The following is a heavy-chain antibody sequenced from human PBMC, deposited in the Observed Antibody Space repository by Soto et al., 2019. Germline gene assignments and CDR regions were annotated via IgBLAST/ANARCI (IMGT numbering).Heavy chain of an antibody. V-gene: IGHV3-30*18. Sequence: GGSLRLSCEASGFTFTSYAMHWVRQAPGKGLEWVAVISDDGRNYYYADSVKGRFTISRDNSKNTVFLQMNSLRAEDTAVYYCAKVHWNFLVYYFDYWGQGTLVTVS. CDR2: ISDDGRNY. D-gene: IGHD1-7*01. CDR1: GFTFTSYA. CDR3: AKVHWNFLVYYFDY. J-gene: IGHJ4*02.